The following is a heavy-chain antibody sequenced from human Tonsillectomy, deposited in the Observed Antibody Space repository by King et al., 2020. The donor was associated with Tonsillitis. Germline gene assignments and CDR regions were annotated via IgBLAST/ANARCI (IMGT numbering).Heavy chain of an antibody. CDR2: IYWDDDK. CDR3: AQSIVVVVAATVYYYGMDV. J-gene: IGHJ6*02. Sequence: TLQESGPTLVKPTQTLTLTCTFSGFSLSTSGVGVGWIRQPPGKALEWLALIYWDDDKRYSPSLKSRLTITKDTSKNQVVLTMTNMDPVDTATYYCAQSIVVVVAATVYYYGMDVWGQGTTVTVSS. V-gene: IGHV2-5*02. CDR1: GFSLSTSGVG. D-gene: IGHD2-15*01.